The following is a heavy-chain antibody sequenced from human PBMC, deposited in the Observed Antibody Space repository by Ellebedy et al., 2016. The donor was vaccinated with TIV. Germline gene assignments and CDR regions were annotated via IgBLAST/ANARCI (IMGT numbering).Heavy chain of an antibody. CDR2: IYYDGSNK. Sequence: GESLKISXAASGFNFRTYGMHWVRQAPGKGLEFVALIYYDGSNKYYGDSVKGRFSISRDNSKNTLYLQMSSLRTEDTGVYYCARGAPGSFENAFDLWGRGTMVTVSS. CDR1: GFNFRTYG. J-gene: IGHJ3*01. CDR3: ARGAPGSFENAFDL. D-gene: IGHD3-10*01. V-gene: IGHV3-33*01.